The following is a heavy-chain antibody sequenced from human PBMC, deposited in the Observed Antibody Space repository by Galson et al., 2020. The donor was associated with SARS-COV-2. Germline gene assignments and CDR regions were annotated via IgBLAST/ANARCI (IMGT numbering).Heavy chain of an antibody. CDR1: GGSISSGGYS. D-gene: IGHD3-3*01. CDR2: IYHSGST. V-gene: IGHV4-30-2*01. CDR3: ARAYYDFWSGYDNWFDP. Sequence: SETLSLTCAVSGGSISSGGYSWSWIRQPPGKGLEWIGYIYHSGSTYYNPSLKSRVTISVDRSKNQFSLKLSSVTAADTAVYYCARAYYDFWSGYDNWFDPWGQGTLVTVSS. J-gene: IGHJ5*02.